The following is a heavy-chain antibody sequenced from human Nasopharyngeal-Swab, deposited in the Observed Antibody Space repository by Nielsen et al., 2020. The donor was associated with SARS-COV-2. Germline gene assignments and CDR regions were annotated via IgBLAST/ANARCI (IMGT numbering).Heavy chain of an antibody. J-gene: IGHJ4*02. D-gene: IGHD2-15*01. Sequence: WVGQAPGQGLEWMGGIIPIFGTANYAQKFQGRVTITADESTSTAYMELSSLRSEDTAVYYCARDLGWFSNWGQGTLVTVSS. CDR2: IIPIFGTA. CDR3: ARDLGWFSN. V-gene: IGHV1-69*01.